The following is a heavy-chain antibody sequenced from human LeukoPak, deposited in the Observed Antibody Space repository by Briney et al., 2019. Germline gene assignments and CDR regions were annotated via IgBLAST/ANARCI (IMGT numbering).Heavy chain of an antibody. Sequence: PGGSLRLSCAASGFPFSIHYMSWVRQAPGKGLEWVAKIKPDGSGDRYVDSVRGRFTISRDNAKKSLYLQMNSLRAEDTAVYYCARDGIVVVPAATFDYWGQGTLVTVSS. V-gene: IGHV3-7*01. J-gene: IGHJ4*02. CDR2: IKPDGSGD. CDR1: GFPFSIHY. D-gene: IGHD2-2*01. CDR3: ARDGIVVVPAATFDY.